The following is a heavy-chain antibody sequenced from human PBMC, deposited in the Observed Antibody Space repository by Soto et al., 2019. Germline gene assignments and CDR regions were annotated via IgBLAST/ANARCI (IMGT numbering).Heavy chain of an antibody. Sequence: PSETLSLTCTVSGGSISSYYWSWIRQPPGKGLEWIGYIYYSGSTNYNPSPKSRVTISVDTSKNQFSLKLSSVTAADTAVYYCARGAGLFDHWGQGTLVTVSS. V-gene: IGHV4-59*01. D-gene: IGHD6-19*01. CDR3: ARGAGLFDH. CDR1: GGSISSYY. CDR2: IYYSGST. J-gene: IGHJ4*02.